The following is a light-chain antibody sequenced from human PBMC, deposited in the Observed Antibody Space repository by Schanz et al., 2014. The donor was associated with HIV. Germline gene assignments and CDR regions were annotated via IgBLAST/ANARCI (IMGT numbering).Light chain of an antibody. CDR2: RNN. CDR3: CSDTRTGTLI. J-gene: IGLJ2*01. V-gene: IGLV1-47*01. CDR1: SSNIGSNY. Sequence: QSVLTQPPSASGTPGQRVTISCSGSSSNIGSNYAYWYQHLPGTAPKLLIYRNNQRPSGVPDRFSGSKSGNTASLTISGLQAEDEADYFCCSDTRTGTLIFGGGTKLTVL.